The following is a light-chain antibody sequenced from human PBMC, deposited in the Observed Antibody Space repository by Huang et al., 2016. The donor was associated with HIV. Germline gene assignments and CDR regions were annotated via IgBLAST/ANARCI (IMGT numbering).Light chain of an antibody. Sequence: EIVMTQSPATLSVSPGERATLSCRASQSVNSNLAWYQQKPGQAPRLLIYGASARATGIAARFSGSGSGTEFTLTISSLQSEDCAVYYCQQYNSWPRTFGPGTKVDIK. J-gene: IGKJ3*01. CDR2: GAS. CDR3: QQYNSWPRT. V-gene: IGKV3-15*01. CDR1: QSVNSN.